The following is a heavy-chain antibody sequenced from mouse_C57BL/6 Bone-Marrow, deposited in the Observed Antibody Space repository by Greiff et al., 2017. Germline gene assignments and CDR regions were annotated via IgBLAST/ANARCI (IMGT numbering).Heavy chain of an antibody. CDR3: AMLYYYGLY. V-gene: IGHV7-3*01. D-gene: IGHD1-1*01. Sequence: EVQLVESGGGLVQPGGSLSLSCAASGFTFTDYYMSWVRQPPGKALEWLGFIRNKANGYTTEYSASVKGRFTISRDNSQSILYLQMNALRAEDSAVYYCAMLYYYGLYWGQGTTLTVSS. J-gene: IGHJ2*01. CDR2: IRNKANGYTT. CDR1: GFTFTDYY.